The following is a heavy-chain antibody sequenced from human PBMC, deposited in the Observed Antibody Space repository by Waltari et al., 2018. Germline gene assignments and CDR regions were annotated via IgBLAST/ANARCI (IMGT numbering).Heavy chain of an antibody. V-gene: IGHV1-18*04. CDR3: ATDNLNAFHN. D-gene: IGHD1-20*01. Sequence: QVQLLQSVAEVKEPGASVKVSRMASGYSFTSVGSSWVGLDPGQGLEWVGWVSPRNGNTNYAQNVQDRCTMTTDTSTSTAYMELRIRRFDDTAVYFCATDNLNAFHNWGQGTLVTVSS. CDR1: GYSFTSVG. CDR2: VSPRNGNT. J-gene: IGHJ4*02.